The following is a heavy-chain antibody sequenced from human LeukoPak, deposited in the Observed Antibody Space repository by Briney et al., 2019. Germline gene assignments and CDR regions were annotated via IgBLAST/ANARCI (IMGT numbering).Heavy chain of an antibody. CDR2: IRYDGSNK. CDR3: ARDSGPTLDY. Sequence: PGGSPRLSCAASGFTFSSYGMHWVRQAPGKGLEWVTFIRYDGSNKYYADSVKGRFTASRDNSKNTLYLQMNSLRAEDTAVYYCARDSGPTLDYWGQGTLVTVSS. D-gene: IGHD6-25*01. CDR1: GFTFSSYG. J-gene: IGHJ4*02. V-gene: IGHV3-30*02.